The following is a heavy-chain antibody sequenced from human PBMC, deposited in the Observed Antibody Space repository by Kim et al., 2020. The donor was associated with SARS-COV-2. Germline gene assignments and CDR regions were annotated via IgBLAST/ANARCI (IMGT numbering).Heavy chain of an antibody. J-gene: IGHJ6*02. V-gene: IGHV4-4*07. CDR2: IYTSGST. CDR3: ARDGAYYDFWSGSINTDYYYGMDV. Sequence: SETLSLTCTVSGGSISSYYWSWIRQPAGKGLEWIGRIYTSGSTNYNPSLKSRVTMSVDTSKNQFSLKLSSVTAADTAVYYCARDGAYYDFWSGSINTDYYYGMDVWGQGTTVTVSS. D-gene: IGHD3-3*01. CDR1: GGSISSYY.